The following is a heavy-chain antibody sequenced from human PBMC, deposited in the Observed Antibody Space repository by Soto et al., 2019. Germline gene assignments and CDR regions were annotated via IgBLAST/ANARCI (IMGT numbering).Heavy chain of an antibody. CDR2: IYYNGNT. CDR1: GGSISSSPYY. V-gene: IGHV4-39*01. J-gene: IGHJ4*02. CDR3: ARHGPLTNNWNQLNC. D-gene: IGHD1-1*01. Sequence: QLQLQESGPGLVKPSETLSLTCTVSGGSISSSPYYWAWIRQPPGKGLQWIGNIYYNGNTFYNPALRSRVTISIATSKSQFSLGLSSVTASDTAVYYCARHGPLTNNWNQLNCWGQGTLVTVSS.